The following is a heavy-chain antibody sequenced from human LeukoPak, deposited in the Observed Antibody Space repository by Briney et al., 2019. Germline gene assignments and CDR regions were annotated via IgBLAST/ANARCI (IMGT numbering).Heavy chain of an antibody. J-gene: IGHJ5*02. CDR2: IIPIFGTA. CDR3: ARDLRNYYDSSGLNWFDP. D-gene: IGHD3-22*01. CDR1: GGTFSRNA. V-gene: IGHV1-69*13. Sequence: ASVKVSCKASGGTFSRNAISWVRQAPGQGLEWMGGIIPIFGTANYAQKFQGRVTITADESTSTAYMELSSLRSEDTAVYYCARDLRNYYDSSGLNWFDPWGQGTLVTASS.